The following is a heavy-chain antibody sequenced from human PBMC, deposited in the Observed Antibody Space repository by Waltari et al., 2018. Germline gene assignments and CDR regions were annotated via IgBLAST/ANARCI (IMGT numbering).Heavy chain of an antibody. CDR1: GFTFNPHT. Sequence: EVQLVESGGGLVMPGGSLRLSCAAAGFTFNPHTMNWVRQAPGKGLEWVSSISSTSSDIYYADSVKGRFTISRDNAKSSLYLQLNSLRAEDTAVYYCAGGYSSYYGMDVWGQGTTVTVSS. CDR3: AGGYSSYYGMDV. CDR2: ISSTSSDI. J-gene: IGHJ6*02. V-gene: IGHV3-21*02. D-gene: IGHD6-13*01.